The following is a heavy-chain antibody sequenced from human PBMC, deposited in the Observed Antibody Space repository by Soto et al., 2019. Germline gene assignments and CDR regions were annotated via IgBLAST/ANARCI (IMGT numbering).Heavy chain of an antibody. CDR3: AREYCSGSGTYDAHFHF. J-gene: IGHJ4*02. CDR2: FYTSGSP. D-gene: IGHD3-10*01. CDR1: GGSISSYY. Sequence: WETLSLTCTVSGGSISSYYWNWIRQPAGKGLEWIGRFYTSGSPNYNPSLKSRVTLSVDTSKNQFSLRLNSVTAADTAVYYGAREYCSGSGTYDAHFHFSGAGTLVTV. V-gene: IGHV4-4*07.